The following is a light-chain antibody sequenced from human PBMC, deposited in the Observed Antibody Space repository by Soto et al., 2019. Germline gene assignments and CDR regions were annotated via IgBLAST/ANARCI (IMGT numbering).Light chain of an antibody. J-gene: IGKJ1*01. Sequence: EIVLTQSPGTLSLSPGETATLSCRASQSVNSNYLAWYQQKPGQAPRLLMYETSTRATGIPDRFSGSGSGTDFTLTISRLEPEDFAVYFCQQFGTSPLWTFGQGTKVDIK. CDR1: QSVNSNY. V-gene: IGKV3-20*01. CDR3: QQFGTSPLWT. CDR2: ETS.